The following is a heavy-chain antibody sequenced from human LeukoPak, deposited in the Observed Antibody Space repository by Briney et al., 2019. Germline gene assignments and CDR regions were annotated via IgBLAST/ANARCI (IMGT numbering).Heavy chain of an antibody. CDR2: MNPNSGDT. CDR1: GYTFTSYD. CDR3: ARVVPAAPYYYYYGMDV. Sequence: ASVKVSCKASGYTFTSYDINWVRQATGQGLEWMGWMNPNSGDTGYAQNFQGRVTMTRTTSIRTAYMELSSLRSDDTAVYYCARVVPAAPYYYYYGMDVWGQGTTVTVSS. J-gene: IGHJ6*02. V-gene: IGHV1-8*01. D-gene: IGHD2-2*01.